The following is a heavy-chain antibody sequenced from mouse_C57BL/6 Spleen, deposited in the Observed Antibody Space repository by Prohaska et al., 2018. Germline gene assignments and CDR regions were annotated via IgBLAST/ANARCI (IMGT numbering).Heavy chain of an antibody. CDR2: INPNNGGT. Sequence: SHGKSLEWIGDINPNNGGTSYNQKFKGKATLTVDKSSSTAYMELNSLTSEDSAVYYCAREGYDYDGGSYAMDYWGQGTSVTVSS. CDR3: AREGYDYDGGSYAMDY. D-gene: IGHD2-4*01. J-gene: IGHJ4*01. V-gene: IGHV1-26*01.